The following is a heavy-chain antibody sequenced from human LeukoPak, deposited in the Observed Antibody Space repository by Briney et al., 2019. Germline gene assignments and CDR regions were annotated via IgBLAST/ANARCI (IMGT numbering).Heavy chain of an antibody. CDR1: GLIFTNYA. Sequence: PGGSLRLSCTASGLIFTNYAMTWVRQAPGKGLEWVSTISVSGASTYYADSVKGRFTISRENSKNTLYLQMNTLRAEDTATYYCAKGQERTRIAARPSALDFWGQGTLVTVSS. CDR3: AKGQERTRIAARPSALDF. CDR2: ISVSGAST. J-gene: IGHJ4*02. D-gene: IGHD6-6*01. V-gene: IGHV3-23*01.